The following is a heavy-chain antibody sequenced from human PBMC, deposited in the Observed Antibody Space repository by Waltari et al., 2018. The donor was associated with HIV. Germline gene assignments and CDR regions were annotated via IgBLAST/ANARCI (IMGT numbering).Heavy chain of an antibody. CDR1: GGSFSGYY. CDR2: INHSGST. V-gene: IGHV4-34*01. Sequence: QVQLQQWGAGLLKPSETLSLTCAVYGGSFSGYYWSWIRQPPGKGLEWIGEINHSGSTNYNPSLKSRVTISVDTSKNQFSLKLSSVTAADTAVYYCARAYCTGGVCPKYYYYYGMDVWGQGTTVNVSS. D-gene: IGHD2-8*02. J-gene: IGHJ6*02. CDR3: ARAYCTGGVCPKYYYYYGMDV.